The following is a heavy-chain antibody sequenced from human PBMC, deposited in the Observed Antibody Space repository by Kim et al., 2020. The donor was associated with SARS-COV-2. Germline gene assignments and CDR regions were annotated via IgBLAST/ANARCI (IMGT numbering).Heavy chain of an antibody. V-gene: IGHV3-33*01. CDR3: ARDSGSSVYYFDY. D-gene: IGHD6-19*01. Sequence: GGSLRLSCAASGFNFNDHGMHWVRQAPGKGLEGVAVIWYDASFKYYGDSVKGRFTITRDNSKNMVYLQMNSLRAEDTAVYYCARDSGSSVYYFDYWGQGTLVTVSS. CDR2: IWYDASFK. CDR1: GFNFNDHG. J-gene: IGHJ4*02.